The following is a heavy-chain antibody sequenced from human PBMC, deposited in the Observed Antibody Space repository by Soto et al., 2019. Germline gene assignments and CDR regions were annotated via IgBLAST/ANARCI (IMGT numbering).Heavy chain of an antibody. D-gene: IGHD3-22*01. CDR2: IKQDGSEK. Sequence: GGSLRLSCAASGFTFSSYWMSWVRQAPGKGLEWVANIKQDGSEKYYVDSVKGRFTISRDNAKNSLYLQMNSLRAEDTAVYYCARFYYDSSGYLPSPYYYYYGMDVWGQGTTVTVSS. CDR3: ARFYYDSSGYLPSPYYYYYGMDV. V-gene: IGHV3-7*04. J-gene: IGHJ6*02. CDR1: GFTFSSYW.